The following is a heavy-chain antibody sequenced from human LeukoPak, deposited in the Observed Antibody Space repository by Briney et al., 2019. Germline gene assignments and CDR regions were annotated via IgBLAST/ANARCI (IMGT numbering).Heavy chain of an antibody. CDR1: GGSISSYY. CDR3: ASRKLGNDY. D-gene: IGHD7-27*01. V-gene: IGHV4-59*01. CDR2: IYHTGST. Sequence: SETLSLTCTVSGGSISSYYWSWIRQSPGKGLEWIGYIYHTGSTSYSPSLKSRVTISADTSQNQFSLKLSSVTAADTAVYYCASRKLGNDYWGQGTLVTVSS. J-gene: IGHJ4*02.